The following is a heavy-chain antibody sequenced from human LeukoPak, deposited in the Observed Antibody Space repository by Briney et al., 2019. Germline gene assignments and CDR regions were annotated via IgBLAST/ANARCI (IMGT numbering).Heavy chain of an antibody. CDR2: ISGSGIST. CDR1: GFTFSDYG. V-gene: IGHV3-23*01. Sequence: GGSLRLSCAAAGFTFSDYGMNWVRQAPGKGLEWVSGISGSGISTYYADSVKGRFTISRDNSKNTLYLQMNSLRVEDTAVYYCARAPEGILTGDDTFTNWFDPWGQGTLVTVSS. J-gene: IGHJ5*02. D-gene: IGHD3-9*01. CDR3: ARAPEGILTGDDTFTNWFDP.